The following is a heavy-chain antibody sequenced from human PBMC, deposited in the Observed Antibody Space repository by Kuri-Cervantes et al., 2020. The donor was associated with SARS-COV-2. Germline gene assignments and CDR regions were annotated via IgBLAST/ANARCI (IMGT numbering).Heavy chain of an antibody. CDR2: VNHRGST. D-gene: IGHD3-22*01. V-gene: IGHV4-34*01. J-gene: IGHJ5*02. CDR3: ARFGFNAGGYFP. CDR1: GEPFSGYY. Sequence: SETLSLTCAFYGEPFSGYYWNWIRQSPGKGLEWIGEVNHRGSTNYNPSLKSRVTISVDTSSKQFSLHLVSVTAADTAVYYCARFGFNAGGYFPWGQGTLVTVSS.